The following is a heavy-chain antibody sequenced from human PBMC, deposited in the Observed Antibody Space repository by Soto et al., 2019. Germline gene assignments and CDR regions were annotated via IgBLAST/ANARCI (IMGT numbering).Heavy chain of an antibody. CDR2: IFSSGTT. J-gene: IGHJ6*02. V-gene: IGHV4-30-4*01. D-gene: IGHD3-16*01. CDR3: ARLPSPFDYYYDMDV. Sequence: SETLSLTCTVSGDSISSGNKYWSWIRQPPGKGLEWIGYIFSSGTTYYNPSLKSRLTMSLDASQNQFSLKLNSLTDADTAVYLCARLPSPFDYYYDMDVWGQGTTVTV. CDR1: GDSISSGNKY.